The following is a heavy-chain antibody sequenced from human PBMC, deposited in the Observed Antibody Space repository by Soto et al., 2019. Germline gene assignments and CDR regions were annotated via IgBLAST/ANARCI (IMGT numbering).Heavy chain of an antibody. Sequence: GGSLRLSCAASGFTFSSYAMSWVRQAPGKGLEWVSAISGSGGSTYYADSVKGRFTISRDNSKNTLYLQMNSLRAEDTAVYYCAKEAERHTNHDGSYYIHDAFDIWGQGTMVTVSS. CDR2: ISGSGGST. CDR3: AKEAERHTNHDGSYYIHDAFDI. D-gene: IGHD1-26*01. V-gene: IGHV3-23*01. J-gene: IGHJ3*02. CDR1: GFTFSSYA.